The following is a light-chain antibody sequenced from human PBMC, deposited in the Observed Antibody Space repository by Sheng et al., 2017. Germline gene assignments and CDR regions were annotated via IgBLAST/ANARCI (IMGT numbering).Light chain of an antibody. CDR1: KLGDKY. CDR3: QAWDSGTVV. CDR2: QDS. Sequence: SYELTQPPSVSVSPGQTASITCSGDKLGDKYTCWYQQKPGQSPVLVIHQDSRRPSGIPERLSGSNSGNTATLTISGTQAADEADYYCQAWDSGTVVFGGGTKLTVL. J-gene: IGLJ2*01. V-gene: IGLV3-1*01.